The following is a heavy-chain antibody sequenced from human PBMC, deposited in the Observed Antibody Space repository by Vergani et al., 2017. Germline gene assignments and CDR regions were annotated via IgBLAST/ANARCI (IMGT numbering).Heavy chain of an antibody. Sequence: TASGFTFSSYEMNWVRQAPGKGLEWVSYISSSGSTIYYADSVKGRFTISRDNAKNSLYLQMNSLRAEDTAVYYCAKDRAFSIVVVTAPLFDYWGQGTLVTVSS. D-gene: IGHD2-21*02. CDR2: ISSSGSTI. V-gene: IGHV3-48*03. J-gene: IGHJ4*02. CDR1: GFTFSSYE. CDR3: AKDRAFSIVVVTAPLFDY.